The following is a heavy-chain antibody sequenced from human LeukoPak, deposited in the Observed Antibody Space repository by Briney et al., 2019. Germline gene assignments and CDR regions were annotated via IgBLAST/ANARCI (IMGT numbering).Heavy chain of an antibody. J-gene: IGHJ4*02. D-gene: IGHD3-22*01. V-gene: IGHV3-64*01. CDR3: ARWRHSSGYYYDD. CDR2: ISSNGGST. CDR1: GFTFSSYT. Sequence: SGGSLRLSCAASGFTFSSYTMYWVRQAPGKGLEYVSAISSNGGSTYYANSVKGRFTISRDNSKNTLYLQMGSLRAEDMAVYYCARWRHSSGYYYDDWGQGTLVTVSS.